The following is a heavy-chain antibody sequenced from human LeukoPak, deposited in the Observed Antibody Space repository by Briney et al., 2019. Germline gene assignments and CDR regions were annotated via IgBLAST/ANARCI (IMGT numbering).Heavy chain of an antibody. CDR1: GLTFSSYA. J-gene: IGHJ3*02. CDR2: ISYDGSNK. CDR3: ARGPGPIAGAKNLFDI. V-gene: IGHV3-30*01. Sequence: GGSLRLSCAASGLTFSSYAMHWVRQAPGKGLEWVAVISYDGSNKYYADSVKGRFTISGDKSKNTLYLQMNSLRPEDTAFYYCARGPGPIAGAKNLFDIWGQGTMVTVSS. D-gene: IGHD1-26*01.